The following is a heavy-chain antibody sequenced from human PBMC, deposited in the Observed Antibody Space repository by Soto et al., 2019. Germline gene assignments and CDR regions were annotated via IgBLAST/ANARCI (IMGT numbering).Heavy chain of an antibody. V-gene: IGHV4-4*02. J-gene: IGHJ4*02. Sequence: QVQLQESGPGLVKPSGTLSLTCAVSGGSISSSNWWSWVRQPPGKGLEWSGEIYHSGSTNYNPSLKSRITISVDKYKNQFSLKLSSVTAADTAVYYCAREGTTMVRGDAYYFDYWGQGTLVTVSS. D-gene: IGHD3-10*01. CDR1: GGSISSSNW. CDR2: IYHSGST. CDR3: AREGTTMVRGDAYYFDY.